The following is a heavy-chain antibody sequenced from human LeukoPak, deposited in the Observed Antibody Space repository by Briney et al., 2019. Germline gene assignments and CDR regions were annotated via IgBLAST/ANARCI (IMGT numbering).Heavy chain of an antibody. CDR2: VNHSGST. CDR1: GGSFSGYY. J-gene: IGHJ5*02. Sequence: SETLSLTCAVYGGSFSGYYWSWIRQPPGKGLEWIGEVNHSGSTNYNPSLKSRVTISVDTSKNQFSLKLSSVTAADTAVYYCARFRRTLVYSNYDNWFDPWGQGTLVTVSS. CDR3: ARFRRTLVYSNYDNWFDP. D-gene: IGHD4-11*01. V-gene: IGHV4-34*01.